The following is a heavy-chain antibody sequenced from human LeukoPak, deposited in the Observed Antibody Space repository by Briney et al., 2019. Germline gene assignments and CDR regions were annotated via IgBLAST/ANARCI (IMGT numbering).Heavy chain of an antibody. CDR3: ARDQGVTIEKSYFDY. D-gene: IGHD2-21*02. V-gene: IGHV3-33*01. Sequence: GGSLRLSCAASGFTFSSYGIHWVRQAPGKGLEWVAVIWYDGSNKYYADSVKGRFTISRDNSKNTLYLQMNSLRAEDTAVYYCARDQGVTIEKSYFDYWGQGTLVTVSS. CDR1: GFTFSSYG. CDR2: IWYDGSNK. J-gene: IGHJ4*02.